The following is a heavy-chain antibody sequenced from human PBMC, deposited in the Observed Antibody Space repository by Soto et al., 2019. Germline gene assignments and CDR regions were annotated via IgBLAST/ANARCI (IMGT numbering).Heavy chain of an antibody. J-gene: IGHJ4*02. CDR3: AKATTGVVPPGLDY. D-gene: IGHD2-2*01. CDR1: GFTFSSYA. CDR2: ISGSGGST. V-gene: IGHV3-23*01. Sequence: PGGSLRLSCVASGFTFSSYAMSWVRQAPGKGLEWVSAISGSGGSTYYADSVKGRFTISRDNSKNTLYLQMNSLRAEDTAVYYCAKATTGVVPPGLDYWGPGTMVTVST.